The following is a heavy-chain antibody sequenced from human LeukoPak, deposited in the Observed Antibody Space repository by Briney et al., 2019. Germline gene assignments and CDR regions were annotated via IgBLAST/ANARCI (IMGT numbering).Heavy chain of an antibody. J-gene: IGHJ4*02. CDR2: ISSNGGST. Sequence: GGSLRLSCAASGFTFSSYAMHWVRQAPGKGLEYVSAISSNGGSTYYANSVKRRFTISKDNSKNTLYLQMNSLRAEDTAVYYCAKDPPADWGQGTLVTVSS. V-gene: IGHV3-64*01. CDR3: AKDPPAD. CDR1: GFTFSSYA.